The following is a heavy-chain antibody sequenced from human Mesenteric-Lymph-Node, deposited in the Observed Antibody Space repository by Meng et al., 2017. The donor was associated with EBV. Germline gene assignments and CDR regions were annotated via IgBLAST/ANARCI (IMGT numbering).Heavy chain of an antibody. CDR3: ARVEVGITSGDY. Sequence: QGQLVQSGAEVKNDGASVTVPCKSVGFTFPSDGIRWVRQAPGQGLEWMGWVSAYNGNTNDAQKLQGRVTMTTDTSTSTAYMELRSLRSDDTAVYYCARVEVGITSGDYWGQGTLVTVSS. V-gene: IGHV1-18*01. CDR2: VSAYNGNT. J-gene: IGHJ4*02. CDR1: GFTFPSDG. D-gene: IGHD2-21*01.